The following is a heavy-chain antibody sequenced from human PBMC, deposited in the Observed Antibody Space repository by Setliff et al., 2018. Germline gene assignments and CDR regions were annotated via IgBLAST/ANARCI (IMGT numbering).Heavy chain of an antibody. V-gene: IGHV4-39*07. CDR2: MYYSGSN. CDR3: ARAPRYFDPTGSYFDF. J-gene: IGHJ4*02. CDR1: GDSINRSGYY. D-gene: IGHD3-22*01. Sequence: SETLSLTCNVSGDSINRSGYYWGWIRQPPGKGLEWIGSMYYSGSNDYNPSLKSRVTISLDTSKNQFSLKLTSVTAADTAVYYCARAPRYFDPTGSYFDFWGQGTLVTVSS.